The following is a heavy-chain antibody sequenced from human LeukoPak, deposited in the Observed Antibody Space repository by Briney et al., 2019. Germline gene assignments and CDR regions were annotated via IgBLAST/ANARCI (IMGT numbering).Heavy chain of an antibody. CDR3: AKGPPTSSNLVWISGY. D-gene: IGHD3-16*01. CDR2: IRYDGSNK. Sequence: GGSLRLSCAASGFTFSSYGMHWVRQAPGKGLEWVAFIRYDGSNKYYADSVKGRFTISRDNSKNTPYLQMNSLRAEDTAVYYCAKGPPTSSNLVWISGYWGQGTLVTVSS. CDR1: GFTFSSYG. V-gene: IGHV3-30*02. J-gene: IGHJ4*02.